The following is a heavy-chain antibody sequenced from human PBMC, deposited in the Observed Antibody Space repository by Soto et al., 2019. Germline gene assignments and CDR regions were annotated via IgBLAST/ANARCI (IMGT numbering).Heavy chain of an antibody. V-gene: IGHV1-18*01. CDR3: ARCRGVVIPAGTPDAFDV. Sequence: QAQLVQSGGEVKRPGASVKVSCKASGYTFNKYGFNWVRQAPGQGLEWMGRISAFNDYTNLAQKFQGRITLTTDASTNTAYMELKILRSDDTAMYFCARCRGVVIPAGTPDAFDVWGQGTMVTVSS. D-gene: IGHD6-13*01. J-gene: IGHJ3*01. CDR1: GYTFNKYG. CDR2: ISAFNDYT.